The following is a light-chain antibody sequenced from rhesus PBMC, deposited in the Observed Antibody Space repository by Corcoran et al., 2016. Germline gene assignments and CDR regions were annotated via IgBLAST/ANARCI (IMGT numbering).Light chain of an antibody. V-gene: IGKV1-74*01. J-gene: IGKJ3*01. CDR1: ENVNNY. CDR3: QHIYGTPFT. Sequence: DIQMTQSPSSLSASVGDRVTITGRASENVNNYLHWYQQKPGKAPKLLIYAAFTLQSGVPSRFSGSGSGTAYTFTISSLQPEYVATYYCQHIYGTPFTFGPGTKLDI. CDR2: AAF.